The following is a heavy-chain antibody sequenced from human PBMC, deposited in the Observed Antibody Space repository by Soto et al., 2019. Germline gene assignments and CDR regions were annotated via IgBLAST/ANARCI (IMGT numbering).Heavy chain of an antibody. CDR1: GGSISISNFY. D-gene: IGHD3-3*01. CDR3: ARGHYDFWSGYFATIDY. J-gene: IGHJ4*02. CDR2: LYSGRIA. V-gene: IGHV4-39*01. Sequence: SETLSLTCSVSGGSISISNFYWGWVRQSPGRGLEWIGSLYSGRIAYYNPSLKSRVSISGDTSQNQFSLKLTSVTAADTAVYYCARGHYDFWSGYFATIDYWGQGTLVTVSS.